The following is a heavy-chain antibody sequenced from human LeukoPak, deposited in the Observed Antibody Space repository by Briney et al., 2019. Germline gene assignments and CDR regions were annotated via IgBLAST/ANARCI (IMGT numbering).Heavy chain of an antibody. J-gene: IGHJ1*01. CDR3: ARVPLSDSSGHYYPH. CDR2: INTGNGNT. Sequence: GASVKVACKTSGHTFANYGMHWVRQAPRQSLEWMGWINTGNGNTKSSQKFQDRVALTRDTSASTAYMELNSLRSEDTAVYYCARVPLSDSSGHYYPHWGQGTLVTVSS. CDR1: GHTFANYG. D-gene: IGHD3-22*01. V-gene: IGHV1-3*04.